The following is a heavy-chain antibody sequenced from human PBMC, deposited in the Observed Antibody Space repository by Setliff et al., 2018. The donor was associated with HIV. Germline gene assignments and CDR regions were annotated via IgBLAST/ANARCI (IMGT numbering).Heavy chain of an antibody. D-gene: IGHD2-21*02. V-gene: IGHV4-34*01. J-gene: IGHJ4*02. CDR2: INHRGNT. CDR3: TRSLVVTAHLDY. Sequence: SETLSLTCAVYGGSFSGYYWNWIRQSPGKGLEWIGEINHRGNTNYNPSLKNRVTISVDTSKNQFSLKLNSVTAADTAVYYCTRSLVVTAHLDYWAREPWSPSPQ. CDR1: GGSFSGYY.